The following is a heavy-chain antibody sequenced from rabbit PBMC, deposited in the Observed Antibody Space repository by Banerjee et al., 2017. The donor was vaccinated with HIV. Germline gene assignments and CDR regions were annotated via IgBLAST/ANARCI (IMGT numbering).Heavy chain of an antibody. CDR2: MDAGSSGTT. V-gene: IGHV1S40*01. CDR3: ARSGTSSDYGNFNL. CDR1: GFSFSSSYW. J-gene: IGHJ4*01. D-gene: IGHD1-1*01. Sequence: QSLEESGGDLVKPGASLTLTCTASGFSFSSSYWICWVRQAPGKGLEWIACMDAGSSGTTYYASWAKGRFTISKTSSTTVTLQMTSLTAADTATYFCARSGTSSDYGNFNLWGPGTLVTVS.